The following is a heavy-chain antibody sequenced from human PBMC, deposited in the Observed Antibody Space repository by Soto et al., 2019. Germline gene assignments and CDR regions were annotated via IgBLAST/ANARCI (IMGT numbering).Heavy chain of an antibody. Sequence: SETLSLTCSVSGYSVSSSDYYWAWIRQPPGKGLEWIGSMLYSGLTYYNPPLKSRVTLSVDTSKNQFSVRLNSVTASDTAVYYCAPLSVSLSGPYGIHVWGQGTTVTVSS. J-gene: IGHJ6*02. V-gene: IGHV4-39*01. CDR2: MLYSGLT. D-gene: IGHD2-15*01. CDR1: GYSVSSSDYY. CDR3: APLSVSLSGPYGIHV.